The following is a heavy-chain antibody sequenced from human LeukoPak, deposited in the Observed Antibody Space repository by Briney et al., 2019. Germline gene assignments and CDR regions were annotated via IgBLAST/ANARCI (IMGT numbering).Heavy chain of an antibody. V-gene: IGHV4-4*02. J-gene: IGHJ4*02. Sequence: SETLSLTCAVSGGPISSSSNWWSWVRQPPGKGLEWIGHIYYSGSTNYNPSLKSRVTISVDTSKNQFSLKLSSVTAADTAVYYWARRLSGSCLGCFDYWGQGTLVTVSS. CDR3: ARRLSGSCLGCFDY. D-gene: IGHD1-26*01. CDR2: IYYSGST. CDR1: GGPISSSSNW.